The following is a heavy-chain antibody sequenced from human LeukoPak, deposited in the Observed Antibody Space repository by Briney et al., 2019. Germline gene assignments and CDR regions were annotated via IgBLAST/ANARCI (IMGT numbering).Heavy chain of an antibody. V-gene: IGHV3-48*01. CDR1: GFTFSSYS. D-gene: IGHD6-6*01. CDR3: ARGPSYSSSTFHFDY. Sequence: GGSLRLSCVASGFTFSSYSMNWVRQAPGKGLEWVSYISSSSSTIYYADSVKGRFTISRDNAKNSLYLQMNSLRAEDTAVYYCARGPSYSSSTFHFDYWGQGTLVTVSS. CDR2: ISSSSSTI. J-gene: IGHJ4*02.